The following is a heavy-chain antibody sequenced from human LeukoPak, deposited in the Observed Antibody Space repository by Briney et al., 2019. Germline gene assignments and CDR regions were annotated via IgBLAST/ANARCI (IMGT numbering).Heavy chain of an antibody. D-gene: IGHD5-18*01. CDR1: GGSISSYY. J-gene: IGHJ4*02. Sequence: SETLSLTCTVSGGSISSYYWSWIRQPPGRGLEWIGYIYYSGNTNYNPSLKSRVTISVDTSNNQFSLKLSSVTAADTAVYFCARESVRGVDTTMVHYFDYWGQGILVTVSS. V-gene: IGHV4-59*13. CDR3: ARESVRGVDTTMVHYFDY. CDR2: IYYSGNT.